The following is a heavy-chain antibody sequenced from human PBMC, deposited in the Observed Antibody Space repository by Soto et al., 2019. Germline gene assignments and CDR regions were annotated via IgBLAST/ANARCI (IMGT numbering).Heavy chain of an antibody. CDR2: ISYDGSNK. J-gene: IGHJ4*02. V-gene: IGHV3-30*18. Sequence: QVQLVESGVGVVQPGRSLRLSCAASGFTFSSYGMQWVRQAPGKGLEWVAVISYDGSNKYYADSVKGRFTISRDNSKNTLYLQMNSLRSEDTAVYYCAKVPDSGSYYFLFDSWGQGTLVTVSS. D-gene: IGHD1-26*01. CDR3: AKVPDSGSYYFLFDS. CDR1: GFTFSSYG.